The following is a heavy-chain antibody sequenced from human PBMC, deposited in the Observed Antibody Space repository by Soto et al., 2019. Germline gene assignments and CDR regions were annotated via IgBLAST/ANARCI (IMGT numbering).Heavy chain of an antibody. CDR1: GYIFTGYY. J-gene: IGHJ5*01. CDR3: ARLRTYSKTWLNGCLES. Sequence: QVQLVQSGAEVKKPGPSVKVSCKASGYIFTGYYIHWVRQAPGQGLEWMGWINPDTGGTKYAQKFQGRVTMTRYTSISTAYMELSRLRYDDTAVYYCARLRTYSKTWLNGCLESWGQGTLVTVSS. CDR2: INPDTGGT. V-gene: IGHV1-2*02. D-gene: IGHD4-4*01.